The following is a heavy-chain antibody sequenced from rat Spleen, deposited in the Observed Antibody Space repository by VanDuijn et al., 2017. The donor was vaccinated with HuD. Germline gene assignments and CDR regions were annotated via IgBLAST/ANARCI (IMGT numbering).Heavy chain of an antibody. D-gene: IGHD1-6*01. V-gene: IGHV5-25*01. CDR1: GFTFTNYG. CDR2: ISYDGGST. CDR3: ARRYYGYTYFDY. Sequence: EVQLVESGGGLVQPGRSIKLSCAASGFTFTNYGMAWVRQAPKKGLEWVAYISYDGGSTYYRDSVKGRFTISRDNAKSTLYLQMDSLRSEDTATYYCARRYYGYTYFDYWGQGVMVTVSS. J-gene: IGHJ2*01.